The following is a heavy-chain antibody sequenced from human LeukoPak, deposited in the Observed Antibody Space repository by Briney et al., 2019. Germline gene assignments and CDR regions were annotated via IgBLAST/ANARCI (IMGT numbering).Heavy chain of an antibody. Sequence: GRSLRLSCAASGFTFSSYAMHWVRQAPGKGLEWVAVISYDGSNKYYADSVKGRFTISRDKSKNTLYLQMNSLRAEDTTVYYCASQPPWWYLTWGQGTLVTVSS. J-gene: IGHJ5*02. D-gene: IGHD2-15*01. V-gene: IGHV3-30-3*01. CDR3: ASQPPWWYLT. CDR2: ISYDGSNK. CDR1: GFTFSSYA.